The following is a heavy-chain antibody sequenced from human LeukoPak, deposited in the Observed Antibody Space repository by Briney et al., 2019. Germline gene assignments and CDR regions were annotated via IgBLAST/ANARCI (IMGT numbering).Heavy chain of an antibody. CDR2: ISSSGSTI. CDR1: GFTFSDYY. V-gene: IGHV3-11*01. Sequence: GGSLRLSCAASGFTFSDYYMSWIRQAPGKGLGWVSYISSSGSTIYYADSVKGRFTISRDNAKNSLYLQMNSLRAEDTAVYYCARRGSLTGYVYYYYYMDVWGKGTTVTISS. J-gene: IGHJ6*03. CDR3: ARRGSLTGYVYYYYYMDV. D-gene: IGHD3-9*01.